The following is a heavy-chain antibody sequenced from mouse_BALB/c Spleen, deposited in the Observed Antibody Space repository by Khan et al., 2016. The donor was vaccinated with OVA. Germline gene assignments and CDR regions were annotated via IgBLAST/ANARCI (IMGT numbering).Heavy chain of an antibody. J-gene: IGHJ2*01. CDR2: IYPGSDNA. CDR1: GYTFTYYV. D-gene: IGHD2-3*01. V-gene: IGHV1-77*01. CDR3: ARGDGYCVYFDY. Sequence: QVQLKQSGPELVKPGASVKMSCKASGYTFTYYVITWVKQRTGQGLEWIGEIYPGSDNAYYNERFKGKATLTADKSSNTTHMQLSSLTSEDSAVYFCARGDGYCVYFDYWGQGTTLTVSS.